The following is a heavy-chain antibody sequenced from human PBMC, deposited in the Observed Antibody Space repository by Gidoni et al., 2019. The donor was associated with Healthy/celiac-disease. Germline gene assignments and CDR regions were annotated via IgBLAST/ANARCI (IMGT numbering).Heavy chain of an antibody. CDR1: GGSISRGRYY. CDR2: IYTSGST. Sequence: QVQLQASGPGLVKPSQPLYLTCTVSGGSISRGRYYWSWLRQPAGKGLEWIGRIYTSGSTTNNPSLKSRVTMAVDTSKNQFSLKLSSVTAADTAVYYCAREPLSSPSLTAGGAVDYWGQGTLVTVSS. J-gene: IGHJ4*02. CDR3: AREPLSSPSLTAGGAVDY. V-gene: IGHV4-61*02. D-gene: IGHD3-9*01.